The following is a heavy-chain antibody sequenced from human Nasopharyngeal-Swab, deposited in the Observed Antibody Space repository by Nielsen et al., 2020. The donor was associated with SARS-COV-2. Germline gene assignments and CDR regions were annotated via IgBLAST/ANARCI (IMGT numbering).Heavy chain of an antibody. CDR3: TTDRTTTVTTWADV. J-gene: IGHJ6*04. Sequence: VRQAPGKGLEWVGLIKSKAEGGTTDYAALLEGRCTISGDDGKNTLYLQMNSLKTEDTDVYYCTTDRTTTVTTWADVWGKGTTVTVSS. V-gene: IGHV3-15*07. D-gene: IGHD4-17*01. CDR2: IKSKAEGGTT.